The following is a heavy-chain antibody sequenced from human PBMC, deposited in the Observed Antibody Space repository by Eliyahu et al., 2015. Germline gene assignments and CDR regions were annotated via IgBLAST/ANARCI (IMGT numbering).Heavy chain of an antibody. CDR3: ARDGLWSNNWFDT. Sequence: QVQLVQSGAEVKKPGASVKVSCRASGYTFTDSYIPWVRQAPGQGLEWMGWINPNSGDTNYAQKFQGRVTMTGDTSISTTYLDLRSLTSDDTAVYYCARDGLWSNNWFDTWGQGTLVTVSS. D-gene: IGHD3-3*01. J-gene: IGHJ5*02. CDR2: INPNSGDT. V-gene: IGHV1-2*02. CDR1: GYTFTDSY.